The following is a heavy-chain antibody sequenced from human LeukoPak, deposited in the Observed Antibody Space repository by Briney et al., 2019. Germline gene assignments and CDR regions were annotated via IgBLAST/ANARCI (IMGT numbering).Heavy chain of an antibody. J-gene: IGHJ4*02. CDR3: ASGRQLGY. V-gene: IGHV3-7*01. D-gene: IGHD6-13*01. Sequence: GGSLSLSCAASGFTFSNYWMSWVRQAPGKGLEWVANIKEDGSEKYYVDSVKGRFTISRDNARNSLYLQMNSLGAEDTAVYYCASGRQLGYWGQGTLVTVSS. CDR2: IKEDGSEK. CDR1: GFTFSNYW.